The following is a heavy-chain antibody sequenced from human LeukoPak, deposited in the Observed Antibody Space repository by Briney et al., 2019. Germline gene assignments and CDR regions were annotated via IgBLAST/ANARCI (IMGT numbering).Heavy chain of an antibody. D-gene: IGHD2-2*01. J-gene: IGHJ3*02. V-gene: IGHV3-48*03. Sequence: GGSLRFSCAASGFTFSSYEMSCVRQAPGKGLERVSYIATGGSAIYYADSVKGRFTISRDNAKNSLYLQMNSLRAEDMAVYYCVRGGYCSSTICYWYNAFDMRGQGTMVTVSS. CDR1: GFTFSSYE. CDR2: IATGGSAI. CDR3: VRGGYCSSTICYWYNAFDM.